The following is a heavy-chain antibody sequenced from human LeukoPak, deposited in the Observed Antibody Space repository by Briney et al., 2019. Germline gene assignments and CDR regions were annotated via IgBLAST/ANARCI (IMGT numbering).Heavy chain of an antibody. CDR3: ARGPYSSDAGY. CDR1: GGSISSYY. V-gene: IGHV4-59*12. J-gene: IGHJ4*02. Sequence: SETLSLTCTVAGGSISSYYWSWIRQPPGKGLEWIGYIYYSGSTNYNPSLKSRVTMSVETSKNQLSLILTSVTAADTAVYYCARGPYSSDAGYWGQGTLVTVSS. CDR2: IYYSGST. D-gene: IGHD6-25*01.